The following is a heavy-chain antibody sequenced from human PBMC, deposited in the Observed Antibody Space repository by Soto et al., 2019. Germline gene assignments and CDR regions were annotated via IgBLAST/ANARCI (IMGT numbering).Heavy chain of an antibody. V-gene: IGHV3-23*01. D-gene: IGHD6-13*01. J-gene: IGHJ1*01. CDR1: GFTFSKFD. Sequence: GGSLRLSCAASGFTFSKFDMSWVRQAPGKGLEWVSGISTSGGTTYYADSVKGRFTSSRDNSKNTLYLQMTSLRAEDTAVYYCATGTAAPAHWGQGTLVTVSS. CDR3: ATGTAAPAH. CDR2: ISTSGGTT.